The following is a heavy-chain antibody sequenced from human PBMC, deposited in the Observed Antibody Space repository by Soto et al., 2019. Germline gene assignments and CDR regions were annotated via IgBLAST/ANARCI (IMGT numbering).Heavy chain of an antibody. J-gene: IGHJ2*01. D-gene: IGHD4-17*01. Sequence: GGSLRLSCAASGFTFSNAWMSWVRQAPGKGLEWVGRIKSKTDGGTTDYAAPVKGRFTISRDDSKNTLYLQMNSLKTEDTAVYYCTTELDYGDLYWYFDLWGRGTLVTVSS. V-gene: IGHV3-15*01. CDR3: TTELDYGDLYWYFDL. CDR2: IKSKTDGGTT. CDR1: GFTFSNAW.